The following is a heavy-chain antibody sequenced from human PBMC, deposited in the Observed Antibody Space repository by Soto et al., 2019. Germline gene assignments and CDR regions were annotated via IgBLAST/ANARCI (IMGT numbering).Heavy chain of an antibody. D-gene: IGHD5-12*01. CDR1: GGTFSNYP. Sequence: QVQLVQSGAEVKKPGSSVKVSCKASGGTFSNYPISWVRQAPGQGLEWMGGIIPIVGTVNYAQKFQGRVTITADEATSTAYKELSSLRSEDTAVYYCARGNHRWLQLWYFDLWGRGTLVTVSS. J-gene: IGHJ2*01. CDR3: ARGNHRWLQLWYFDL. CDR2: IIPIVGTV. V-gene: IGHV1-69*12.